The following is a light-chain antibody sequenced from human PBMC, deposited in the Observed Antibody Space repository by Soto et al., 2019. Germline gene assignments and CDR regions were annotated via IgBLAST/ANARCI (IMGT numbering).Light chain of an antibody. CDR1: QSVSSNY. CDR3: QQYNSSSLT. CDR2: GAS. J-gene: IGKJ1*01. V-gene: IGKV3-20*01. Sequence: ETLMTQSPVTLSLPPGERATLYCRASQSVSSNYFAWYQQKPGQAPRLLIYGASTRATGIPDRFSGSGSGSEFTLTISRLQPEDFAVYYCQQYNSSSLTFGQGTKVDIK.